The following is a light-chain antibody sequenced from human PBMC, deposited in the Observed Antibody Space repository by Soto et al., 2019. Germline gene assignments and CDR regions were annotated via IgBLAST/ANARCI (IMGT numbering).Light chain of an antibody. CDR1: SSDVGGYNY. J-gene: IGLJ1*01. Sequence: QSVLTQPASVSGSPGQSITISCTGTSSDVGGYNYVSWYQQHPGKAPKLMIYEVSNRPSGVSNRFSGSKSGNTASLTISGLQAEDEADYYCSSYTSSRQHVFGTGTKLTVL. CDR2: EVS. V-gene: IGLV2-14*01. CDR3: SSYTSSRQHV.